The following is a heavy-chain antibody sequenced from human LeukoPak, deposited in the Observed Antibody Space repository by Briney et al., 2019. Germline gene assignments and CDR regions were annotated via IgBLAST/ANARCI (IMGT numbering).Heavy chain of an antibody. CDR3: ARETETTSTPFDY. V-gene: IGHV4-59*01. J-gene: IGHJ4*02. Sequence: SETLSLTCAVYGGSFSGYYWSWIRQPPGKGLEWIGYIYYSGSTNYNPSLKSRVTISVDTSKNQFSLKLTSVTAADTAVYYCARETETTSTPFDYWGQGTLVTVSS. CDR2: IYYSGST. D-gene: IGHD1-7*01. CDR1: GGSFSGYY.